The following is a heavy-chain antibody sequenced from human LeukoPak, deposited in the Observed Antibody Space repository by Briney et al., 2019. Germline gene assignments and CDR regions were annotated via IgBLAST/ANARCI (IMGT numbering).Heavy chain of an antibody. J-gene: IGHJ3*02. V-gene: IGHV3-11*06. Sequence: PGGSLRLSCAASGFTFSDYYMSWIRQAPGKGLEWVSYISSSSSYTNYADSVKGRFTISRDNSKNTLYLQMNSLRAEDTAVYYCARDPGGWLQPDAFDIWGQGTMVTVSS. CDR1: GFTFSDYY. CDR3: ARDPGGWLQPDAFDI. CDR2: ISSSSSYT. D-gene: IGHD5-24*01.